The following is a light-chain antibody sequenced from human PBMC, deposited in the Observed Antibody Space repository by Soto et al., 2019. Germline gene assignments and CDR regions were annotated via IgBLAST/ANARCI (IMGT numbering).Light chain of an antibody. CDR2: DVY. J-gene: IGLJ1*01. V-gene: IGLV2-14*01. CDR1: SSDVGRYTY. CDR3: TSYTSASTPYV. Sequence: QSALTQPASVSGSPGQSITISCVGTSSDVGRYTYVSWYQQYPGKAPKLIIYDVYNRPSGVSNRFSGSKSGNTASLTISGLHAEDEADYYCTSYTSASTPYVFGSGTKVNVL.